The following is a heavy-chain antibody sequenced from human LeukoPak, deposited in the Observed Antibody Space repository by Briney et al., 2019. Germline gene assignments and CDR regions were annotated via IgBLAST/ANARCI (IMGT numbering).Heavy chain of an antibody. V-gene: IGHV1-2*02. CDR1: GYTFTGYY. CDR3: ARDQPDYYYDSSGYYSDWFDP. Sequence: ASVKVSCKASGYTFTGYYTHWVRQAPGQGLEWMGWINPNSGGTNYAQKFQGRVTMTRDTSISTAYMELSRLRSDDTAVYYCARDQPDYYYDSSGYYSDWFDPWGQGTLVTVSS. CDR2: INPNSGGT. J-gene: IGHJ5*02. D-gene: IGHD3-22*01.